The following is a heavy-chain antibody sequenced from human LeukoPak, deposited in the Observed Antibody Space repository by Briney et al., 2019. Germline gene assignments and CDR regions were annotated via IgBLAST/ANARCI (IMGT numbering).Heavy chain of an antibody. Sequence: GESLKISCKGSGYIFTSYWIGWVRQMPGKGLEWMGIIYPGDSDTRYSPSFQGQVTISADKSISTAYLQWSSLKASDTAMYYCARGMDSSENYDFWSGYIEMRLYGDAFDIWGQGTMVTVSS. D-gene: IGHD3-3*01. CDR2: IYPGDSDT. V-gene: IGHV5-51*01. J-gene: IGHJ3*02. CDR3: ARGMDSSENYDFWSGYIEMRLYGDAFDI. CDR1: GYIFTSYW.